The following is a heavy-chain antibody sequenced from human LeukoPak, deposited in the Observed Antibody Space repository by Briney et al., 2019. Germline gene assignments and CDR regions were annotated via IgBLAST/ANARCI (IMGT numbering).Heavy chain of an antibody. V-gene: IGHV3-23*01. J-gene: IGHJ4*02. CDR3: AKDYVLRYFPY. CDR1: GFTFSSSD. Sequence: QPGGSLRLSCAASGFTFSSSDMGWVRQEPGKGLEWVSTISGTGGSTYYADSVKGRFTISRDNSKNTLFLQMNSLRAEDTAVYYCAKDYVLRYFPYWGQGTLVTVSS. D-gene: IGHD3-9*01. CDR2: ISGTGGST.